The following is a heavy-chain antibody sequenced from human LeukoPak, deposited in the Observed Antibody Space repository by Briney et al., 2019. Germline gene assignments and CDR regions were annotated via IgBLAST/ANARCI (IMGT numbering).Heavy chain of an antibody. Sequence: GGSLRLSCAASGFIFSSYSMNWVRQAPGKGLEWVSSISSSSTYIYYADSVKGRFTISRDNAKNSLYLQMNSLRAEDTAEYYCARDGERGEFMDYWGQGTLVTVSS. CDR1: GFIFSSYS. D-gene: IGHD3-16*01. CDR2: ISSSSTYI. V-gene: IGHV3-21*01. J-gene: IGHJ4*02. CDR3: ARDGERGEFMDY.